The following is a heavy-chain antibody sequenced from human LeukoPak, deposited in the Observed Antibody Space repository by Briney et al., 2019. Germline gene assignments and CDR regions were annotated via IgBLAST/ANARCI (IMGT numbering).Heavy chain of an antibody. CDR1: GFTFSSYE. J-gene: IGHJ4*02. V-gene: IGHV3-48*03. CDR3: ARFSSGWYFDY. CDR2: ISSSGSTI. D-gene: IGHD6-19*01. Sequence: SGGSLRLSXAAFGFTFSSYEMNWVRQTPGKGLEWVSYISSSGSTIYYADSVKGRFTISRDNAKNSLYLQMNSLRAEDTAVYYCARFSSGWYFDYWGQGTLVTVSS.